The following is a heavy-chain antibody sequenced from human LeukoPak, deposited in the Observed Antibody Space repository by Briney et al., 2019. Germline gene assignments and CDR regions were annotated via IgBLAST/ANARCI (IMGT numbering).Heavy chain of an antibody. CDR3: AKAAGTFYYYYGMDV. D-gene: IGHD6-13*01. Sequence: GGSLRLSCAASGFTFSSYGMHWVRQAPGKGLEWVAVISYDGSNKYYADSVKGRFTIPRDNSKNTLYLQMNSLRAEDTAVYYCAKAAGTFYYYYGMDVWGQGTTVTVSS. CDR2: ISYDGSNK. V-gene: IGHV3-30*18. J-gene: IGHJ6*02. CDR1: GFTFSSYG.